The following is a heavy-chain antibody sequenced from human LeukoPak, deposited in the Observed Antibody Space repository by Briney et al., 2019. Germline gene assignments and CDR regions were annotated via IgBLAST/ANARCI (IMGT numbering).Heavy chain of an antibody. CDR3: TGYSGFDWRNYYDY. J-gene: IGHJ4*02. CDR2: IHYGGNT. D-gene: IGHD5-12*01. V-gene: IGHV4-39*01. Sequence: SETLSLTCTLSGVSVTNIRYFWGWVRQPAGKEPEWIGTIHYGGNTYNNPSLRSRVTISVDSSSNQFSLRLSSMTAADTAVYYCTGYSGFDWRNYYDYWGQGFLVTVSS. CDR1: GVSVTNIRYF.